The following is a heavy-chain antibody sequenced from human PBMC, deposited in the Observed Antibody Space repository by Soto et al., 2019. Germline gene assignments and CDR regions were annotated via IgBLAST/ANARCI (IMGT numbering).Heavy chain of an antibody. V-gene: IGHV3-33*01. Sequence: QVQLVESGGGVVQPGRSLRLSCAASGFTFSSYGMHWVRQAPGKGLEWVAVIWDDGSNKYYADSVKGRFTISRDNAKNPLYMQSNSLRAQDTAGYYGARDLALRLESGLDYWGQGTLVSVSS. CDR2: IWDDGSNK. J-gene: IGHJ4*02. CDR3: ARDLALRLESGLDY. CDR1: GFTFSSYG. D-gene: IGHD2-15*01.